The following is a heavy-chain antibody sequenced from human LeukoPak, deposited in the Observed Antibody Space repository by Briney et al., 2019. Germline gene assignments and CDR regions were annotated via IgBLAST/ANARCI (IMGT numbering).Heavy chain of an antibody. J-gene: IGHJ3*02. CDR3: ARIRDGYNDAYDI. CDR2: INPNSGGT. CDR1: GYTFTGYY. D-gene: IGHD5-24*01. Sequence: ASVKVSCKASGYTFTGYYMHWVRQAPGQGLEWMGWINPNSGGTNYAQRFQGRVTMTRNTSTSTVYMELSSLRSEDTAVYYCARIRDGYNDAYDIWGQGTMVTVPS. V-gene: IGHV1-2*02.